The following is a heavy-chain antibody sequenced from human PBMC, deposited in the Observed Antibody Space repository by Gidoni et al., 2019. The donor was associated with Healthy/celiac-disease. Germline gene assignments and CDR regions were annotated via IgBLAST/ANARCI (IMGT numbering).Heavy chain of an antibody. CDR2: ISSSSSYI. Sequence: EVQLVESGGGLVKPGGSLGLSCAASGFTFSSYSMNWVRQAPGKGLEWVSSISSSSSYIYYADSVKGRFTISRDNAKNSLYLQMNSLRAEDTAVYYCARVDSSGWIPFDYWGQGTLVTVSS. D-gene: IGHD6-19*01. V-gene: IGHV3-21*01. CDR1: GFTFSSYS. J-gene: IGHJ4*02. CDR3: ARVDSSGWIPFDY.